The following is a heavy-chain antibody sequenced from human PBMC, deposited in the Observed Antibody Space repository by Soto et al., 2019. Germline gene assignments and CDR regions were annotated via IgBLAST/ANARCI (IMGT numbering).Heavy chain of an antibody. Sequence: SETLSLTCAVYGGSFSGYYWSWIRQPPGKGLEWIGEINHSGSTNYNPSLKSRVTISVDTSKNQFSLKLSSVTAADTAVYYCARGKAAAGTGYYGMEVWGQGTTVTVSS. CDR3: ARGKAAAGTGYYGMEV. D-gene: IGHD6-13*01. CDR2: INHSGST. CDR1: GGSFSGYY. J-gene: IGHJ6*02. V-gene: IGHV4-34*01.